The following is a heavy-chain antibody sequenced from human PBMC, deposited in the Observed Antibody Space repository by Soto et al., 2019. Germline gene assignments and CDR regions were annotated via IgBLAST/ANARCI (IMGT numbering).Heavy chain of an antibody. D-gene: IGHD6-19*01. J-gene: IGHJ4*02. Sequence: ASVKVSCKASGYTFTSYYMHWVRQAPGQGLEWMGIINPSGGSTSYAQKFQGRVTMTRDTSTSTVYMELSSLRAEDTAVYYCARAPRSGWSTIYYFDYWGQGTLVTVSS. V-gene: IGHV1-46*01. CDR3: ARAPRSGWSTIYYFDY. CDR1: GYTFTSYY. CDR2: INPSGGST.